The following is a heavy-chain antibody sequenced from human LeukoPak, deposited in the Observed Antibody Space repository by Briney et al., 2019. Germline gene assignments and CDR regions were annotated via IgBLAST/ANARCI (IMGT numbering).Heavy chain of an antibody. V-gene: IGHV4-59*01. D-gene: IGHD5-18*01. CDR3: ARTTEGGYSYGYFYYYYMDV. CDR1: GGSISNYY. CDR2: IYYSGTT. J-gene: IGHJ6*03. Sequence: SETLSLTCTVSGGSISNYYWNWIRQPPGKGLEWIGYIYYSGTTNYNPSLKSRVSMSVDTSKNQFSLKLRSVTAADTAVYYCARTTEGGYSYGYFYYYYMDVWGKGTTVTISS.